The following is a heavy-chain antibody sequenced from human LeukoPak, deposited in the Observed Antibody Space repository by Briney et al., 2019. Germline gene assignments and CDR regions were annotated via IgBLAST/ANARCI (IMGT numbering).Heavy chain of an antibody. CDR1: GGFISSGSYY. J-gene: IGHJ5*02. Sequence: SQTLSLTCTVSGGFISSGSYYWSWFRQPAGKGLEWIGRIYTSGISGITNYNPSLKSRVTISLSTSKNQFSLKLSSVTAADTAVYYCARGKGPFDPWGQGTLVTVSS. CDR2: IYTSGISGIT. V-gene: IGHV4-61*02. CDR3: ARGKGPFDP.